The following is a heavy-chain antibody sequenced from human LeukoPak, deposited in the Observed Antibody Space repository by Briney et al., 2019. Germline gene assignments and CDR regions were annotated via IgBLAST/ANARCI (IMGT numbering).Heavy chain of an antibody. CDR2: IYSGGST. D-gene: IGHD1-26*01. CDR1: GFTVSSNY. CDR3: ARGFSGSQSPFDY. V-gene: IGHV3-66*01. J-gene: IGHJ4*02. Sequence: PGVSLRLSCAASGFTVSSNYMSWVRPAPGNGLEWVSIIYSGGSTYYGDSVKGRFIISRDSSKNTLYLQMNSLRAEDTAVYYCARGFSGSQSPFDYWGQGTLVTVSS.